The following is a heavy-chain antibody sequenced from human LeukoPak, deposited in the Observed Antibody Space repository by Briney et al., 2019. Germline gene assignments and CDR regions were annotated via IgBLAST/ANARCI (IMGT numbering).Heavy chain of an antibody. CDR1: GGSISSYY. J-gene: IGHJ4*02. CDR3: AAHSSSWYYFDY. D-gene: IGHD6-13*01. Sequence: SKTLSLTCTVSGGSISSYYWSWIRQPPGKGLEWIGYIYYSGSTNYNPSLKSRVTISIDTSKNQFSLKLSSVTAADTAVYYCAAHSSSWYYFDYWGQGTLVTVSS. CDR2: IYYSGST. V-gene: IGHV4-59*01.